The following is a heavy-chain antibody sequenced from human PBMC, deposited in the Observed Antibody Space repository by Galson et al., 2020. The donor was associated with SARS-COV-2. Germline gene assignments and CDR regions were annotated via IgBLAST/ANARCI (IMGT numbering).Heavy chain of an antibody. CDR2: ISYDGSNK. J-gene: IGHJ4*02. CDR1: GFTFSSYA. Sequence: SCAASGFTFSSYAMHWVRQAPGKGLEWVAVISYDGSNKYYADSVKGRFTISRDNSKNTLYLQMNSLRAEDTAVYYCARDPTHYYDSSGYYPDYWGQGTLVTVSS. D-gene: IGHD3-22*01. CDR3: ARDPTHYYDSSGYYPDY. V-gene: IGHV3-30-3*01.